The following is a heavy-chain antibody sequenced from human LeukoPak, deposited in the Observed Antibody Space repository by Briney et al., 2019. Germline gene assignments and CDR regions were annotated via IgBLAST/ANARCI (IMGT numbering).Heavy chain of an antibody. CDR2: ISSSGSTI. CDR1: GFTFDDHG. CDR3: ARDAGAYYYYYYMDV. V-gene: IGHV3-48*03. Sequence: GGSLRLSCAASGFTFDDHGMNWVRQAPGKGLEWVSYISSSGSTIYYADSVKGRFTISRDNAKNSLYLQMNSLRAEDTAVYYCARDAGAYYYYYYMDVWGKGTTVTVSS. J-gene: IGHJ6*03. D-gene: IGHD3-10*01.